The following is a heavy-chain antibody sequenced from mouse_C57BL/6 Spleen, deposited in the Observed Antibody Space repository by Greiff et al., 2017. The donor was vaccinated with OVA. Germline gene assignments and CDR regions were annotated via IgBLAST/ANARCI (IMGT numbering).Heavy chain of an antibody. CDR2: IYPGSGST. CDR3: ARGDYYGSSYGYAMDY. J-gene: IGHJ4*01. Sequence: QVQLQQPGAELVKPGASVKISCKASGYTFTSYWITWVKQRPGQGLEWIGDIYPGSGSTNYNEKFKSKATLTVDTSSSTAYMQLSSLTSEDSAVYFCARGDYYGSSYGYAMDYWGQGTSVTVSS. V-gene: IGHV1-55*01. CDR1: GYTFTSYW. D-gene: IGHD1-1*01.